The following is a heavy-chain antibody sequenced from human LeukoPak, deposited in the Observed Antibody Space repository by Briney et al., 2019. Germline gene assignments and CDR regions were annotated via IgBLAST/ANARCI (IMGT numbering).Heavy chain of an antibody. V-gene: IGHV3-15*01. CDR1: GFTVNDAW. D-gene: IGHD5-12*01. CDR3: ASEDPWLPVKEITF. CDR2: IKNRAGGGST. J-gene: IGHJ4*02. Sequence: GGSLRLSCAASGFTVNDAWMSWDREAPGKGLEWVGRIKNRAGGGSTDYAAPVKGRFTISRDDSKNTLYLQMNSLKPEDTAVYYCASEDPWLPVKEITFWGQGTLVTVSS.